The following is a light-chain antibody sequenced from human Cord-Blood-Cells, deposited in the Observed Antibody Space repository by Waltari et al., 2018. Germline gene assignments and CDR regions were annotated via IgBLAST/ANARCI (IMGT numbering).Light chain of an antibody. J-gene: IGLJ2*01. Sequence: QSALTQPASVSGSPGQSITISCTGTSSDVGSYNLVSWYQQHPGKAPKLMIYEGSKRPSVVSNRFSGSKSGNTASLTISGLQAEDEADYYFCSYAGSRKVVFGGGTKLTVL. CDR2: EGS. CDR3: CSYAGSRKVV. V-gene: IGLV2-23*01. CDR1: SSDVGSYNL.